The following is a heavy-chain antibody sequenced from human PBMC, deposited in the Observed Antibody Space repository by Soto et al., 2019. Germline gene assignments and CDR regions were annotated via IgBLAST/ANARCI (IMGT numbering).Heavy chain of an antibody. CDR1: GFTFSSYS. Sequence: GGSLRLSCAASGFTFSSYSMNWVRQAPGKGLEWVSSISSSSSYIYYADSVKGRFTISRDNAKNSLYLQMNSLRAEDTAMYYCARPVGYYYYGMDVWGQGTTVTVSS. V-gene: IGHV3-21*01. CDR3: ARPVGYYYYGMDV. CDR2: ISSSSSYI. J-gene: IGHJ6*02.